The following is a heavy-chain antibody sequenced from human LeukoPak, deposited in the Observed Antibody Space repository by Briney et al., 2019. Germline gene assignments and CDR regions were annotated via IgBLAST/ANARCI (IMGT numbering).Heavy chain of an antibody. D-gene: IGHD6-13*01. J-gene: IGHJ4*02. CDR1: GYTFTGYY. V-gene: IGHV1-2*06. CDR2: INPNSGGT. CDR3: ASLSGIAAAASFDY. Sequence: ASVKVSCKASGYTFTGYYMHWVRRAPGQGLEWMGRINPNSGGTNYAQKFQGRVTMTRDTSISTAYMELSRLRSDDTAVYYCASLSGIAAAASFDYWGQGTLVTVSS.